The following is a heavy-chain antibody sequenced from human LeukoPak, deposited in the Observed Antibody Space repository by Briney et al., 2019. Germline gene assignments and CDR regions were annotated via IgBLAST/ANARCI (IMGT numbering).Heavy chain of an antibody. V-gene: IGHV3-21*01. CDR1: GFTFSSYS. Sequence: GGSLRLSCAASGFTFSSYSMNWVRQAPGKGLEWVSAISSTSSYINQADSVKGRFIISRDNAENSQYLQMNSLRAEDTAVYYCARVNSWAGNQYGSGSYDYWGQGTLVTVSS. CDR2: ISSTSSYI. J-gene: IGHJ4*02. CDR3: ARVNSWAGNQYGSGSYDY. D-gene: IGHD3-10*01.